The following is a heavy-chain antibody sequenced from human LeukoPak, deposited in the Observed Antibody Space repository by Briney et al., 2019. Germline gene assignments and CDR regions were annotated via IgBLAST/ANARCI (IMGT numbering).Heavy chain of an antibody. CDR2: ISGDGGST. V-gene: IGHV3-43*02. J-gene: IGHJ6*02. D-gene: IGHD3-9*01. CDR1: RFTFDDYA. Sequence: GGSLRLSCAASRFTFDDYAMHWVRQAPGKGLEWVSLISGDGGSTYYADSVKGRFTISRDNSKNSLYLQMNSLRTEDTALYYCAKDSRRYYDILTGYYYYYYGMDVWGQGTTVTVSS. CDR3: AKDSRRYYDILTGYYYYYYGMDV.